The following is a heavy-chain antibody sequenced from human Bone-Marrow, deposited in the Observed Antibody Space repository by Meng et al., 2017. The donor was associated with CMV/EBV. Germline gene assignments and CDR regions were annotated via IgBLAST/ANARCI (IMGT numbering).Heavy chain of an antibody. CDR2: ISSSGSTI. J-gene: IGHJ6*02. CDR1: GFTFSSYE. Sequence: LSLTCAASGFTFSSYEMNWVRQAPGKGLEWVSYISSSGSTIYYADSVKGRFTISRDNAKNSLYLQMNSLRAEDTAVYYCARGTYYDFWSGYYTGAGYYYGMAVWGQGTTVTVSS. D-gene: IGHD3-3*01. V-gene: IGHV3-48*03. CDR3: ARGTYYDFWSGYYTGAGYYYGMAV.